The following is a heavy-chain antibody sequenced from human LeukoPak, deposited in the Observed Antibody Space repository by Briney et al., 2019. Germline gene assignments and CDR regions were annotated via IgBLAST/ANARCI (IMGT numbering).Heavy chain of an antibody. CDR1: GFTVSSNY. J-gene: IGHJ4*02. D-gene: IGHD5-18*01. CDR3: ARVEGGYSYGYLDY. CDR2: IYSGGST. Sequence: GGSLRPSCAASGFTVSSNYMSWVRQAPGKGLEWVSVIYSGGSTYYADSVKGRFTISRDNSKNTLYLQMNSLRAEDTAVYYCARVEGGYSYGYLDYWGQGTLVTVSS. V-gene: IGHV3-53*01.